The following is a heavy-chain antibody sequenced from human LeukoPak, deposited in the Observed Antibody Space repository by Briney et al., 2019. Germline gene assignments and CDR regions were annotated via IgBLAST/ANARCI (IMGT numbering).Heavy chain of an antibody. CDR1: GFTFSSYA. CDR3: ARDGYKTDYYGMDV. V-gene: IGHV3-30-3*01. Sequence: GSLRLSYAASGFTFSSYAMHWVRQAPGKGLGWVAVISYDGSNKYYADSVKGRFTISRDNSKNTLYLQMNSLRAEDTAVYYCARDGYKTDYYGMDVWGQGTTVTVSS. J-gene: IGHJ6*02. D-gene: IGHD1-1*01. CDR2: ISYDGSNK.